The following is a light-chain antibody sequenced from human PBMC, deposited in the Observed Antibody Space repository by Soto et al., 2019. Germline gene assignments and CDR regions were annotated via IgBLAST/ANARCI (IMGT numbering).Light chain of an antibody. J-gene: IGKJ1*01. V-gene: IGKV3-15*01. CDR1: QSVSSN. Sequence: EIVMTQSRVSLSVSPGERSTLSFRASQSVSSNLAWYQQKPGQAPRLLIYEASTRATGVPDRFSGSGYGREFTLTISSLQSEDSAVYSCQQYNDWPPAFGQGTKVDIK. CDR3: QQYNDWPPA. CDR2: EAS.